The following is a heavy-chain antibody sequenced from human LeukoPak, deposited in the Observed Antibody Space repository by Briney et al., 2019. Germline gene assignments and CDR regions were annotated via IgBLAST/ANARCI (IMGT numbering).Heavy chain of an antibody. V-gene: IGHV3-7*04. CDR3: ARGTYYYEF. Sequence: GGSLRLSRAASKFTFSDYWMTWVRQAPGKGPEWVAYMNQLGNEKKYLDSVKGRFTISRDNAKNSLYLQMTSLRVDDTAVYYCARGTYYYEFWGQGTLVTVSS. CDR1: KFTFSDYW. CDR2: MNQLGNEK. J-gene: IGHJ4*02. D-gene: IGHD3-22*01.